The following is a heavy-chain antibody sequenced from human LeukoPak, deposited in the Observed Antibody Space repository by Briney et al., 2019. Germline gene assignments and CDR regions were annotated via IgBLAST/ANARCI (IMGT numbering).Heavy chain of an antibody. CDR1: GGSITYYY. CDR2: SYYSGTT. Sequence: PSETLSLTCTVSGGSITYYYWNWIRQPPGKGLEWIGCSYYSGTTYYNPSLKSRLTISVDTSKNQFSLKLSSVTTADMAMYYCARGGYDILTGYGSFDPWGQGTLVTVSS. V-gene: IGHV4-59*01. D-gene: IGHD3-9*01. CDR3: ARGGYDILTGYGSFDP. J-gene: IGHJ5*02.